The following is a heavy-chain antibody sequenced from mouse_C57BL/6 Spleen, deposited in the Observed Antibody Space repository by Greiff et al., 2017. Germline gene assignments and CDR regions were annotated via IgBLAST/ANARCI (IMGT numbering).Heavy chain of an antibody. CDR3: AITTVVGDYAMDY. J-gene: IGHJ4*01. D-gene: IGHD1-1*01. CDR1: YFAFMASA. Sequence: LQESGAELVRPGSSVKLSCKDSYFAFMASAMHWVKQRPGHGLAWIGSFTMYSDATEYSENFKGKATLTANTSSSTAYMELSSLPSEDSAVYYCAITTVVGDYAMDYWGQGTSVTVSS. V-gene: IGHV1-49*01. CDR2: FTMYSDAT.